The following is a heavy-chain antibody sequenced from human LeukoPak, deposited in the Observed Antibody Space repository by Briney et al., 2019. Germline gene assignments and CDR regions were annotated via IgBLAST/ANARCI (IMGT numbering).Heavy chain of an antibody. D-gene: IGHD3-16*01. CDR3: ARDRGEPAYYFDY. Sequence: SVTVSCTASGGTFSSYAISWVRQAPGQGLEWMGGIIPIFGTADYAQKFQGRVTITTDESTSTAYMELSSLRSEDTAVYYCARDRGEPAYYFDYWGQGTLVTVSS. CDR1: GGTFSSYA. V-gene: IGHV1-69*05. CDR2: IIPIFGTA. J-gene: IGHJ4*02.